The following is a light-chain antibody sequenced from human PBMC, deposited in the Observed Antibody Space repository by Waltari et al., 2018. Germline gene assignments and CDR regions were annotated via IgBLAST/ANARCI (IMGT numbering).Light chain of an antibody. V-gene: IGLV2-11*01. CDR2: DVV. Sequence: QSALTQPRSVSGSPGQSVTISCTGGNSDVGSHNHVSWYQQHPGKAPTVMIYDVVQRPSGVPARFSGSKSGNTASLTIAGLQPEDEADYFCCSFSGTYTYVFGTGTKVTVL. CDR3: CSFSGTYTYV. J-gene: IGLJ1*01. CDR1: NSDVGSHNH.